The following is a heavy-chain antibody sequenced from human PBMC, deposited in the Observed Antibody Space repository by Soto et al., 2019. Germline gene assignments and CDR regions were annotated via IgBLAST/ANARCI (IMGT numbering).Heavy chain of an antibody. CDR1: GDSVSSTSAA. CDR3: ARGSYYSGWV. CDR2: TYYRSKWYS. V-gene: IGHV6-1*01. J-gene: IGHJ4*02. D-gene: IGHD6-19*01. Sequence: QTLSLTCAISGDSVSSTSAAWSWIRQSPSRGLEWLGRTYYRSKWYSDYAVSVKSRITINPDTSKNQFSLQLNSVTPEDTAVYYCARGSYYSGWVWGQGXLVTVYS.